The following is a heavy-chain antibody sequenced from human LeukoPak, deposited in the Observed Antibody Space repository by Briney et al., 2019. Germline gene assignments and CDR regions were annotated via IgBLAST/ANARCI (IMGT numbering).Heavy chain of an antibody. D-gene: IGHD1-1*01. V-gene: IGHV4-59*01. J-gene: IGHJ4*02. CDR2: VFYTGST. CDR1: SGSINTYY. CDR3: ARRMTTGTTRHYFDY. Sequence: SETLSLTCTVSSGSINTYYWSWIRQPPGKGLEWIGYVFYTGSTNYNPSLKSRVTISLDTPKNQFSLKLTSVAAADTAVYFCARRMTTGTTRHYFDYWGQGTLVTVSS.